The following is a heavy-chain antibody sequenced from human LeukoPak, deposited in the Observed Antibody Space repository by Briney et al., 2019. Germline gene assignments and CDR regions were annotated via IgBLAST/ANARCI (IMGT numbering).Heavy chain of an antibody. CDR2: IWYDGSNK. Sequence: GGSLRLSCAASGFTFSSYGMHWVRQAPGKGLEWVAVIWYDGSNKYYADSVKGRFTISRDNSKNTLYLRMNSLRAEDTAVYYCAREGTTVVKGDFDYWGQGTLVTVSS. J-gene: IGHJ4*02. V-gene: IGHV3-33*01. D-gene: IGHD4-23*01. CDR1: GFTFSSYG. CDR3: AREGTTVVKGDFDY.